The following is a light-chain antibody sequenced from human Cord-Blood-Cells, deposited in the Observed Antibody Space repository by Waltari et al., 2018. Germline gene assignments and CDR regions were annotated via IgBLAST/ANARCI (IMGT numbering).Light chain of an antibody. CDR2: WAS. Sequence: DIVMTKSPDSLPVSLGERATITCKSSQSVLYSSNNKNYLAWYQQKPGQPPKLLIYWASTRESGVPDRFSGSGSGTDFTLTISSLQAEDVAVYYCQQYYSTPPTFGGGTKVEIK. CDR1: QSVLYSSNNKNY. J-gene: IGKJ4*01. CDR3: QQYYSTPPT. V-gene: IGKV4-1*01.